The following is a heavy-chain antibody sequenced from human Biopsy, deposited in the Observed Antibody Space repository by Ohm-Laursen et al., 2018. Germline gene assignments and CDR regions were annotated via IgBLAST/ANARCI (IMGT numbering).Heavy chain of an antibody. V-gene: IGHV4-59*11. Sequence: VTLSLTCTVSGGSFTGHYRSWIRQPPGKGLEWIGHISYTGYTSYNASLKSRVTISVDTSRNHFSLRLSSLTAADTAVYYCARGSNEYGGLYFPHWGQGTLVTVSS. J-gene: IGHJ1*01. CDR3: ARGSNEYGGLYFPH. CDR1: GGSFTGHY. D-gene: IGHD4-23*01. CDR2: ISYTGYT.